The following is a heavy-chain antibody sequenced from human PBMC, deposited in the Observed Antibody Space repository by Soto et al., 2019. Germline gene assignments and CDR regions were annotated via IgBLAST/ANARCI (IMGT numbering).Heavy chain of an antibody. CDR3: AKGTTALYCFDF. J-gene: IGHJ4*02. Sequence: DVQLLESGGGLVQPGGSLRLSCAASGFTFSSYAMSWVRQAPGKGLEWVSAISATGGSAFYADSVKGRFTISRDNSKNTVFLQIDSLVTEDTAVYYCAKGTTALYCFDFWGQGTLVTVSS. CDR2: ISATGGSA. V-gene: IGHV3-23*01. D-gene: IGHD2-15*01. CDR1: GFTFSSYA.